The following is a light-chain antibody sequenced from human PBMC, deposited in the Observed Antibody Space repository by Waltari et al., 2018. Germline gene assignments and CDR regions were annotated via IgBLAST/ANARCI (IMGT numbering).Light chain of an antibody. Sequence: EIVLTQSHGTLYLSPGERVTLSCRASPTVISSYLAWYQQKPGQAPRLLIYETSSRATGIPDRFSGSRSGTDFTLTISRLEPEDSAVYYCQQYGSSPRYTFGQGTKLEIK. J-gene: IGKJ2*01. CDR1: PTVISSY. V-gene: IGKV3-20*01. CDR2: ETS. CDR3: QQYGSSPRYT.